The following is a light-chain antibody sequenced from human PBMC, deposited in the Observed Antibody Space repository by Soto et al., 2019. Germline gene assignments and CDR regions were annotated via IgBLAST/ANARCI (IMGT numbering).Light chain of an antibody. CDR3: SSYTSSSTPYV. Sequence: QSALTQPASVSGSPGQSITISCTGTSSDVGGYYYVSWYQHHPGKAPKLMIYEVSNRPSGVSNRFSGSKSGNTASLTISGLQAEDEADYYCSSYTSSSTPYVFGPGTKLTVL. CDR1: SSDVGGYYY. V-gene: IGLV2-14*01. J-gene: IGLJ1*01. CDR2: EVS.